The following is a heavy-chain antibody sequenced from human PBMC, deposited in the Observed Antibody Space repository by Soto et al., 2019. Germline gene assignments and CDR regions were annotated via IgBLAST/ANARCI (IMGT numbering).Heavy chain of an antibody. D-gene: IGHD6-6*01. CDR1: GFTFSSYA. CDR2: ISGSGGST. CDR3: AKDPALWQLPIFDY. V-gene: IGHV3-23*01. J-gene: IGHJ4*02. Sequence: GGSLRLSCAASGFTFSSYAMSWVRQAPGKGLEWVSAISGSGGSTYYEDSVKGRFTISRDNSKNTRYLQMNSLRAEDTAVYDCAKDPALWQLPIFDYWGQGTLVTVSS.